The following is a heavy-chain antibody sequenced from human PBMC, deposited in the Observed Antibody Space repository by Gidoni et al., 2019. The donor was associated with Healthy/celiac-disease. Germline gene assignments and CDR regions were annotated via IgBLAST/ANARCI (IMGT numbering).Heavy chain of an antibody. Sequence: GVQPWRPLRLSCAASGSTFRSYGMHWVRQAPGKGLEWVAVISYDGSNKYYADSVKGRFTISRDNSKNTLYLQMNSLRAEDTAVYYCAKAGFYGSGRNYYFDYWGQGTLVTVSS. V-gene: IGHV3-30*18. CDR2: ISYDGSNK. J-gene: IGHJ4*02. CDR3: AKAGFYGSGRNYYFDY. D-gene: IGHD3-10*01. CDR1: GSTFRSYG.